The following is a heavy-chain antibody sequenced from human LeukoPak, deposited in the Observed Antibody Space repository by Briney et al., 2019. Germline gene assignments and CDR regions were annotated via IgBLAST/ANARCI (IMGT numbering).Heavy chain of an antibody. D-gene: IGHD6-6*01. J-gene: IGHJ4*02. Sequence: ASVKVSCKASGYTFIDYSIHWVRRAPGQGLECVGWINPNSGGTTYAQKFRGRVTMTRDTSISTAYMELSRLRSDDTAVYYCVSGSSSDFWGQGTLVTVSS. CDR1: GYTFIDYS. V-gene: IGHV1-2*02. CDR2: INPNSGGT. CDR3: VSGSSSDF.